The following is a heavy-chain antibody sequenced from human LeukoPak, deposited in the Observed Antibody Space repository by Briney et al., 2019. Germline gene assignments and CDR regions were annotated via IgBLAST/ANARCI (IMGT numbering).Heavy chain of an antibody. V-gene: IGHV3-74*01. Sequence: PGGSLRLSCAASGFTFSTYWMHWVRQAPGKGLLWVSFINNDGSTTSYADSVRGRFTISRDNAKNTLYLQMNSLRAEDTAVYYCANGISVAGTYAFNIWGQGTMVTVSS. CDR3: ANGISVAGTYAFNI. CDR2: INNDGSTT. D-gene: IGHD6-19*01. J-gene: IGHJ3*02. CDR1: GFTFSTYW.